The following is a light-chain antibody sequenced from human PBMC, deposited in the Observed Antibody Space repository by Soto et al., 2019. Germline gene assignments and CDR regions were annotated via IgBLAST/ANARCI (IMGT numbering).Light chain of an antibody. J-gene: IGKJ5*01. V-gene: IGKV3-20*01. Sequence: EIVLTQSPGTLSLSPGEGATLSCRASQSVSSSYLAWYQQQPGQAPRLPIYGASSRATGIPDRFIGSGSGTDFTLTISRLEPEDLAVYYCQQYGSSPLTFGQGTRLEIK. CDR1: QSVSSSY. CDR2: GAS. CDR3: QQYGSSPLT.